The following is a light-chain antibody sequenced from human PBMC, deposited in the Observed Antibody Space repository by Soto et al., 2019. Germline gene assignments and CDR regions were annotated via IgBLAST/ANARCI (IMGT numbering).Light chain of an antibody. Sequence: EIVLTQSPGTLSLSPGERATLSCRASQTLSTNSLAWYQQRPGQTPRLLIYAASTRDTDIPDRFNGSGSGTDFALTISRLEPEDFALYYCQQHNNWPLTFGGGTKVEIK. CDR2: AAS. CDR1: QTLSTNS. CDR3: QQHNNWPLT. V-gene: IGKV3D-20*02. J-gene: IGKJ4*01.